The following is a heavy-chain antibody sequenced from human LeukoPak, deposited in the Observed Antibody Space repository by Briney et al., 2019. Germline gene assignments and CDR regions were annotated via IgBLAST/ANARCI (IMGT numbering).Heavy chain of an antibody. D-gene: IGHD1-14*01. CDR3: VRKFATGD. Sequence: GGSLRLSCAASGFTFSSHLMHWVRQAQGTGLVWVSSVKSDGTATNYADSVKGRFTISKDNAKNTLYLQMNSLRVEDTAVYYCVRKFATGDWGQGTLVTVSS. J-gene: IGHJ4*02. CDR2: VKSDGTAT. CDR1: GFTFSSHL. V-gene: IGHV3-74*01.